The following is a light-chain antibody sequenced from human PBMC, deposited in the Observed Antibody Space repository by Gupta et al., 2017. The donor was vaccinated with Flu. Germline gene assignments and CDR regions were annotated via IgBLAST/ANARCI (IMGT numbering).Light chain of an antibody. Sequence: EIVLTQSPATLSLSPGGRATLSCRASQSVGSSLAWYEQKPGQAPRLLIFDASNRATGVPARFSGSGSGTDFTLTISSLEPEDLAVYYCQQRSKWPVTFGQGTRLEIK. J-gene: IGKJ5*01. V-gene: IGKV3-11*01. CDR3: QQRSKWPVT. CDR1: QSVGSS. CDR2: DAS.